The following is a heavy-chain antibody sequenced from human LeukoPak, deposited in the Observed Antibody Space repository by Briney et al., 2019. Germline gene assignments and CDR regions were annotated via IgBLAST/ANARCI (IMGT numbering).Heavy chain of an antibody. CDR3: AKDGVLVNFDY. CDR1: GFTFSSYP. CDR2: ISGSGGST. D-gene: IGHD2-21*01. J-gene: IGHJ4*02. V-gene: IGHV3-23*01. Sequence: GGSLRLSCAAFGFTFSSYPMSWVRQAPGKGLEWVSAISGSGGSTYYADSVKGRFTISRDNSKNTLYLQMNSLRAEDTAVYYCAKDGVLVNFDYWGQGTLVTVSS.